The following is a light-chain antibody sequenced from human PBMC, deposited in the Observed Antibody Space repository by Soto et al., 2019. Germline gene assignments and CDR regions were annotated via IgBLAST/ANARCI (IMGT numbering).Light chain of an antibody. CDR3: SSYTTTKALI. V-gene: IGLV1-47*02. J-gene: IGLJ2*01. CDR2: TNS. CDR1: SSNIGSSY. Sequence: QSVLTQPPSASGTPGQRVTISCSGGSSNIGSSYVYWYQRLPGTAPKLLIYTNSQRPSGVPDRFSGSKSGTSASLAISGLRSEDEADYYCSSYTTTKALIFGGGTKLTVL.